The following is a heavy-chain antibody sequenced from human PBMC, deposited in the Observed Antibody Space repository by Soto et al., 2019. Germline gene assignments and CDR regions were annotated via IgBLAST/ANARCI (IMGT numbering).Heavy chain of an antibody. CDR2: IYYSGST. V-gene: IGHV4-59*01. CDR3: ARPHGGSSGWNNWFDP. Sequence: SETLSLTCTVSGGSISSYYWSWIRQPPGKGLEWIGYIYYSGSTNYNPSLKSRVTISVDTSKNQFSLKLSSVTAADTAVYYCARPHGGSSGWNNWFDPWGQGTLVTVSS. J-gene: IGHJ5*02. D-gene: IGHD6-25*01. CDR1: GGSISSYY.